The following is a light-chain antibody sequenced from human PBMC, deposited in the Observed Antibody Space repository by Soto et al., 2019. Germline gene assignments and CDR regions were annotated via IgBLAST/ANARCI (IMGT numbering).Light chain of an antibody. V-gene: IGKV1-5*01. J-gene: IGKJ4*01. CDR1: QSVRSW. Sequence: DIQMTQSPSTLSASVGDRVTITCRASQSVRSWLAWYQQKPGRAPKFLIYDASSLESGVPSRFSGSGSGTEFTLTIRRLEPEDFAVYYCQQYKTSPLTFGGGTKVDI. CDR2: DAS. CDR3: QQYKTSPLT.